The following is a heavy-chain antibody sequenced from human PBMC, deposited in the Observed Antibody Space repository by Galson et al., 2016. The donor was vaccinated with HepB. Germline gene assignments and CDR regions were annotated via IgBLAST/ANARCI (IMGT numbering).Heavy chain of an antibody. CDR1: GFTFSRYE. D-gene: IGHD3-10*01. V-gene: IGHV3-48*03. Sequence: SLRLSCAASGFTFSRYEMNWVRQAPGKGLEWVSYISSNGATIYHADSVKGRFTLTRDNAKNSLYLQMNSLRDEDTAVYFCARVLFGSGSYWCLDVWGQGTTVTVSS. CDR3: ARVLFGSGSYWCLDV. CDR2: ISSNGATI. J-gene: IGHJ6*02.